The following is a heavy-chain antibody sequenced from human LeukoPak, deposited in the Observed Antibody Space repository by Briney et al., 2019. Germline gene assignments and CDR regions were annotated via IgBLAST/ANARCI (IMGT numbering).Heavy chain of an antibody. CDR1: GGSISSSTYY. D-gene: IGHD3-22*01. CDR2: IYYTGTT. V-gene: IGHV4-39*01. J-gene: IGHJ4*02. Sequence: SETLSLTCTVSGGSISSSTYYWGWIRQPPGKGLEWIGSIYYTGTTYYSPSLKSRVTVFPDKSKNQFSLKLSSVTAADTAVYYCTSTYYYDSSGYQVISYWGQGTLVTVSS. CDR3: TSTYYYDSSGYQVISY.